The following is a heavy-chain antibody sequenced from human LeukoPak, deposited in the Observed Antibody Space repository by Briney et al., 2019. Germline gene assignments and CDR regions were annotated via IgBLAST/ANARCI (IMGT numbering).Heavy chain of an antibody. D-gene: IGHD1-1*01. CDR1: GFTVGSYG. Sequence: PSGGCLRLSCAASGFTVGSYGTGSVRHAAGDWIEWVSSISGSGSRTYYADSVKGRFTISRDNSKNTLYLQMNSLRAEDTAVYYCAKDVLDNRERPYYMDVWGKGTTVTVSS. CDR2: ISGSGSRT. CDR3: AKDVLDNRERPYYMDV. V-gene: IGHV3-23*01. J-gene: IGHJ6*03.